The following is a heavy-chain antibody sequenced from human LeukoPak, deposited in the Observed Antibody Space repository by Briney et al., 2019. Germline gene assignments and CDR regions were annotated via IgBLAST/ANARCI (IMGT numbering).Heavy chain of an antibody. J-gene: IGHJ4*02. CDR3: ARLWFGDR. CDR1: GFTVSSNY. Sequence: GGSLRLSCAASGFTVSSNYMSWVRQAPGKGLEWVSVIYSGGNTYYADSVKGRFTISRDNSKNTLFLQMNSLRAEETAVYYCARLWFGDRWGQGTLVTVSS. D-gene: IGHD3-10*01. V-gene: IGHV3-66*04. CDR2: IYSGGNT.